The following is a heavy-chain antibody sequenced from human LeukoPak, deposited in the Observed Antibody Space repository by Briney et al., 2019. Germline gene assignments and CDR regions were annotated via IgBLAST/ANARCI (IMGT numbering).Heavy chain of an antibody. CDR3: ARHSAMTTGYFQP. V-gene: IGHV4-38-2*02. Sequence: SETLSLTCTVSGHSISSGYYWGWIRQPPGKGLEWIGSGSTYYNPSLKSRVTISVDTSKNHFSLKLSSVAAADTAVYYCARHSAMTTGYFQPWGQGTLVTVSS. CDR2: SGST. J-gene: IGHJ1*01. CDR1: GHSISSGYY. D-gene: IGHD4-17*01.